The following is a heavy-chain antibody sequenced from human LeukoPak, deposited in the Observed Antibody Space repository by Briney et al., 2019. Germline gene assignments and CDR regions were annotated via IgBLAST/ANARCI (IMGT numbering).Heavy chain of an antibody. CDR3: ARASYSNHPKGTVDI. D-gene: IGHD4-11*01. V-gene: IGHV3-30-3*01. CDR1: GFMFRSYA. CDR2: TSYDGNDK. J-gene: IGHJ3*02. Sequence: SGGSLRLSCAASGFMFRSYAMHWVRQAPGKGLEWVTVTSYDGNDKYYADSVKGRFTISRDNSKNTLYLQMNSMRVEDTAVYYCARASYSNHPKGTVDIWGQGTMVTVSS.